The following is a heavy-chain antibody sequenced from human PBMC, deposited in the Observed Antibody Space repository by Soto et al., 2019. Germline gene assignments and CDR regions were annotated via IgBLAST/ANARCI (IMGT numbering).Heavy chain of an antibody. CDR3: ARQRGLWGMGDSSGYYALRDFDY. D-gene: IGHD3-22*01. J-gene: IGHJ4*02. Sequence: PGGSLRLSCAASGFPFSIYAMHLVRQAPGKGLEWVAFISYDGSNKYYADSAKGRFTISRDNSKNTLYLQMNSLRAEDTAVYYCARQRGLWGMGDSSGYYALRDFDYWGQGTMVTVSS. CDR2: ISYDGSNK. V-gene: IGHV3-30-3*01. CDR1: GFPFSIYA.